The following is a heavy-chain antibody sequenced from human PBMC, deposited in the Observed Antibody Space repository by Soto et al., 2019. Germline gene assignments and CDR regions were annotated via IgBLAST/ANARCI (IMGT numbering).Heavy chain of an antibody. J-gene: IGHJ6*02. V-gene: IGHV1-69*12. CDR3: ARDQDSGYVTKLLYFYNVDV. CDR1: GGTFSSYA. Sequence: QVQLVQSGAEVKKPGSSVKVSCKASGGTFSSYAISWVRQAPGQGLGWMGGIIPIFGTANYAQKFQGRVTITADEATSTAYMELSSLRSEDTAVYYCARDQDSGYVTKLLYFYNVDVWGQGTTVTVSS. CDR2: IIPIFGTA. D-gene: IGHD5-12*01.